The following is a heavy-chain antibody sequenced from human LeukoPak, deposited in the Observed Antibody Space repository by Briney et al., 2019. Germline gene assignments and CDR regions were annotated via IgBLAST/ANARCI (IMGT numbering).Heavy chain of an antibody. D-gene: IGHD4-11*01. J-gene: IGHJ1*01. CDR2: AYGDGSSQ. V-gene: IGHV3-33*08. CDR3: ATGGNFYYSH. CDR1: GFTVSSYY. Sequence: GGSLRLSCAASGFTVSSYYMNWVRQAPGKGLEWVAVAYGDGSSQYYADSVKGRFSISKDISKNTLSLQMNSLRAEDTAVYSCATGGNFYYSHWGQGTLVTVSS.